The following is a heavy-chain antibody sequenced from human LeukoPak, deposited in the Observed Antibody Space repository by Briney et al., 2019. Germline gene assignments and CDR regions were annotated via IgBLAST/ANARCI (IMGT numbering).Heavy chain of an antibody. CDR1: GASISAFY. V-gene: IGHV4-59*08. CDR3: ARHCGGYSNWFDP. Sequence: SETLSLTCTVSGASISAFYWSWFRQPPGKGLEWIGYIHFSGTTKYNPSLKSRVTISIDTSKNQFSLKLTSVTAADTAVYYCARHCGGYSNWFDPWGQGTLVTVSS. J-gene: IGHJ5*02. D-gene: IGHD2-21*01. CDR2: IHFSGTT.